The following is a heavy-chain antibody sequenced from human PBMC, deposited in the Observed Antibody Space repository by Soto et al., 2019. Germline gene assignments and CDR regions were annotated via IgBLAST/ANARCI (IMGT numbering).Heavy chain of an antibody. J-gene: IGHJ4*02. Sequence: QVQLVQSGAEVKKPGASVMVSCRASGYTFTSHYMHCVRQAPGQGLEWMGMIDPSGGATTYAQKFQGRVTITRDTSTTTGYMELSSLRPEDTAVYSCSRGLWQWLFDYWGQGTLVTVSS. CDR2: IDPSGGAT. CDR1: GYTFTSHY. D-gene: IGHD6-19*01. V-gene: IGHV1-46*03. CDR3: SRGLWQWLFDY.